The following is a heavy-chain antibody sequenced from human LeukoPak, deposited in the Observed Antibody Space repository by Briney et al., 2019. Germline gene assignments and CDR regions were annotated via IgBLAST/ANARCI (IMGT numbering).Heavy chain of an antibody. CDR2: INHRGST. CDR1: GGSFSSYY. D-gene: IGHD5-18*01. V-gene: IGHV4-34*01. J-gene: IGHJ4*02. Sequence: SETLSLTCAVYGGSFSSYYWSWIRQPPGKGLEWIGEINHRGSTNYNPSLKSRVTISVDTSNNQFSLNLSSMTAADTAVYYCARDEGTALIDYFDYWGQGTLVTVSS. CDR3: ARDEGTALIDYFDY.